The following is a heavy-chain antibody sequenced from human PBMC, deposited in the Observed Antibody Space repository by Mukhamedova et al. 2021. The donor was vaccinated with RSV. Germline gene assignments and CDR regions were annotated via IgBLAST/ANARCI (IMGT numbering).Heavy chain of an antibody. D-gene: IGHD2-2*01. V-gene: IGHV3-23*03. Sequence: GKGLEWVSVIYSGGSSTYYADSVKGRFTISRDNSRNTLNLQMNSLRAKATAVNYCAKSPIPRLAQPCFDPWGQAPLVTVSS. J-gene: IGHJ5*02. CDR3: AKSPIPRLAQPCFDP. CDR2: IYSGGSST.